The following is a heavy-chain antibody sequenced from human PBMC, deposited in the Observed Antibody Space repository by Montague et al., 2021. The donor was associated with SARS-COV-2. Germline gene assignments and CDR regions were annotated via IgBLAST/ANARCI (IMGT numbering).Heavy chain of an antibody. CDR2: ILYNGTA. D-gene: IGHD2-8*01. Sequence: SETLSLTCSVSGSSLSGYFWSWVRQPPGQRLEWIGYILYNGTATYSPALRSRLTMSVDMSRNQFSLALRSVTVTDTAYYYCTRGNGWYQPWGRGTLVTVSS. CDR1: GSSLSGYF. V-gene: IGHV4-59*13. CDR3: TRGNGWYQP. J-gene: IGHJ5*02.